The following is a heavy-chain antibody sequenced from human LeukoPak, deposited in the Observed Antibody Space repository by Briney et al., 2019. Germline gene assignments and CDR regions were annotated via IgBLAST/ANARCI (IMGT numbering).Heavy chain of an antibody. CDR3: ARRGAVSGGSDY. CDR1: GFTFSSYT. D-gene: IGHD3-16*01. Sequence: GGSLRLSCAASGFTFSSYTMHWVRQAQGKGLEYVSVISSNGGSTYYANSVKGRFTISRDNSKNTLYLQMGSLRPEDMAVYYCARRGAVSGGSDYWGQGTLITVSS. CDR2: ISSNGGST. J-gene: IGHJ4*02. V-gene: IGHV3-64*01.